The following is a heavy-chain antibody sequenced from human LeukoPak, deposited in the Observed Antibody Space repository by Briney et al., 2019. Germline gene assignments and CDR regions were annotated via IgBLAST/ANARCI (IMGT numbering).Heavy chain of an antibody. CDR2: IYYSGST. CDR3: ARVATTMIVVVTPDAFDI. V-gene: IGHV4-39*01. D-gene: IGHD3-22*01. J-gene: IGHJ3*02. CDR1: GGSISSSSYY. Sequence: PSETLSLTCTVSGGSISSSSYYWGWIRQPPGKGLEWIGSIYYSGSTYYNPSLKSRVTISVDTSKNQFSLKLSSVTAADTAVYYCARVATTMIVVVTPDAFDIWGQGTMVTVSS.